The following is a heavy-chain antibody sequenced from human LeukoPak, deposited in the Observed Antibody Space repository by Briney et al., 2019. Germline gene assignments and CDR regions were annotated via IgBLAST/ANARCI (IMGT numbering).Heavy chain of an antibody. CDR1: GGTFRSYA. D-gene: IGHD1-14*01. CDR2: IIPLVGVN. V-gene: IGHV1-69*04. Sequence: ASVKVSCKPSGGTFRSYAIIWVRLAPGQGLEWLGRIIPLVGVNDYAQRFRGRLTISADKSTTTVYMELSSLRSDDAAVYYCARELMGTTAFHMWGQGTAVTVSS. J-gene: IGHJ3*02. CDR3: ARELMGTTAFHM.